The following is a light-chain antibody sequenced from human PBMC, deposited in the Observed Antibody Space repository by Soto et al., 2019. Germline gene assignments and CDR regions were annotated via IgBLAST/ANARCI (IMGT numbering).Light chain of an antibody. Sequence: EIVLTQSPGTLSLSPRERATLSCRASQSVSSSSLAWYQQKPGQAPRLLIYGASSRATGIPDRFSGSGSGTDFTLTISRLEPEDFAVYYCQQYGISPPYTFGQGTKLEIK. CDR1: QSVSSSS. J-gene: IGKJ2*01. CDR2: GAS. V-gene: IGKV3-20*01. CDR3: QQYGISPPYT.